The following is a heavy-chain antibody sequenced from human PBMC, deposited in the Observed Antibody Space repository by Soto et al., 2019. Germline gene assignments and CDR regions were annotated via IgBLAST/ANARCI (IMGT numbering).Heavy chain of an antibody. CDR3: ASWGGSRSSGYYIDH. CDR1: GYVFNHYG. D-gene: IGHD3-10*01. CDR2: TSYDGSNK. Sequence: QVQVVESGGGVVQPGRSLRLSCAASGYVFNHYGLHWVRQAPGKGLEWLTLTSYDGSNKQYADSVKGRFTISRDDSKNTVYLQMNSLRVDDTAVYYCASWGGSRSSGYYIDHWGQGTLVTVSS. J-gene: IGHJ4*02. V-gene: IGHV3-33*01.